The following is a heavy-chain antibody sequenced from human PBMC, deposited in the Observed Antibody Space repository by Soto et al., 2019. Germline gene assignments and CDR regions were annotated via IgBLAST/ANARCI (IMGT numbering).Heavy chain of an antibody. D-gene: IGHD6-19*01. CDR3: ARDVGIAVAGTALDY. V-gene: IGHV4-4*02. CDR1: GGSISSSNC. CDR2: IYHSVST. Sequence: SETLSLTGAVSGGSISSSNCWSWVRQPPGKGLEWIGEIYHSVSTNYNPSLKSRVTISVDKSKNQFSLKLSSVTAAGTAVYYCARDVGIAVAGTALDYFGQCTLVT. J-gene: IGHJ4*02.